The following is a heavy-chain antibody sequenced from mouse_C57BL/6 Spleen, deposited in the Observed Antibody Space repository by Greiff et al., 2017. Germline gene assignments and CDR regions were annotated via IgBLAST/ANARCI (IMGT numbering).Heavy chain of an antibody. J-gene: IGHJ2*01. Sequence: QVQLQQSGPELVKPGASVKISCKASGYAFSSSWMNWVKQRPGKGLEWIGRIYPGDGDTNYNGKLKGKATLTADKSSSTAYMQLSSLTSEDSAVYFCAREEVYYGSSYLFDYWGQGTTLTVSS. CDR1: GYAFSSSW. CDR3: AREEVYYGSSYLFDY. CDR2: IYPGDGDT. V-gene: IGHV1-82*01. D-gene: IGHD1-1*01.